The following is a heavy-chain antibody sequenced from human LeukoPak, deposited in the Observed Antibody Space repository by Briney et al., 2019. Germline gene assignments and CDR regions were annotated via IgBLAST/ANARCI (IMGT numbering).Heavy chain of an antibody. CDR3: AKVAALSN. D-gene: IGHD6-13*01. V-gene: IGHV3-23*01. Sequence: GGSLRLSCAASGFTFYNFAMNWVRQAPGKGLEWVAGISGSGGTTYYPDSVKGRFTISRDNSKNTLYLQMNSLRAEDTAVYYCAKVAALSNWGHGTLVTVSS. J-gene: IGHJ4*01. CDR2: ISGSGGTT. CDR1: GFTFYNFA.